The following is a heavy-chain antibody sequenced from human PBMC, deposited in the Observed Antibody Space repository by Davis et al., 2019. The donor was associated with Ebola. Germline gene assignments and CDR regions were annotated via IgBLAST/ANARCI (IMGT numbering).Heavy chain of an antibody. V-gene: IGHV3-33*01. CDR1: GFTFRSYG. D-gene: IGHD2-21*01. CDR2: IWYDGSNK. CDR3: ARTYCGGDCSFDY. J-gene: IGHJ4*02. Sequence: GESLKISCAASGFTFRSYGMHWVRQAPGKGLEWVAVIWYDGSNKYYADSVKGRFTISRDNSKNTLYLQMNSLRAEDTAVYYCARTYCGGDCSFDYWGQGTLVTVSS.